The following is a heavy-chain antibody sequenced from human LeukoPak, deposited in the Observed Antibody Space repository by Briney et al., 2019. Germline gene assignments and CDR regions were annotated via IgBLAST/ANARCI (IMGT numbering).Heavy chain of an antibody. J-gene: IGHJ2*01. D-gene: IGHD3-10*02. Sequence: ASVKVSCKASEYTFTGYYMHWVRQAPGQGLEWMGWINPNSGGTHYAPKFQGRVTMTRDTSISTAYMELSRLRSDDTAVYYCARGPYVPFPNWYFDLWGRGTLVTVSS. CDR1: EYTFTGYY. CDR3: ARGPYVPFPNWYFDL. CDR2: INPNSGGT. V-gene: IGHV1-2*02.